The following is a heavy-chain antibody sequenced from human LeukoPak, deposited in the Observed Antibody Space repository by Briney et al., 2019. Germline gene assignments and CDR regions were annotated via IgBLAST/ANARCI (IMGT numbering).Heavy chain of an antibody. Sequence: ASVTVSCKASGYTFTSYGISWVRQAPGQGLEWMGWISAYNGNTNYAQKLQGRVTMTTDTSTSTAYMELRSLRSDDTAVYYCARDPHYDSSGYYYVVRYFDYWGQGTLVTVSS. CDR2: ISAYNGNT. V-gene: IGHV1-18*01. D-gene: IGHD3-22*01. CDR1: GYTFTSYG. J-gene: IGHJ4*02. CDR3: ARDPHYDSSGYYYVVRYFDY.